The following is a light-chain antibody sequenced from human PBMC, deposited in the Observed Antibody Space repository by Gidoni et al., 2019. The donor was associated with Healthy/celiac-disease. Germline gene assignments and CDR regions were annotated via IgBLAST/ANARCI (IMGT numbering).Light chain of an antibody. Sequence: QSVLTQPPSVSGAPGQRVTISCPGSSSNIGAGYDVHWYQQLPGTAPKLLIYGNSNRPSGVPDRFSGSKSGTSASLAITGLQAEDEADYYCQSYDSSLSHVVFGGGTKLTV. V-gene: IGLV1-40*01. CDR2: GNS. CDR3: QSYDSSLSHVV. J-gene: IGLJ2*01. CDR1: SSNIGAGYD.